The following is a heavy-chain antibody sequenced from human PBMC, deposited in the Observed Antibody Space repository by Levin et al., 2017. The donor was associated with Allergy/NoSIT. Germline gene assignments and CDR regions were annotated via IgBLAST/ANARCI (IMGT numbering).Heavy chain of an antibody. CDR2: ISSRSSYI. Sequence: GGSLRLSCAASGFTFSSYSMIWVRQAPGKGLEWVSSISSRSSYIYYADSVKGRFTISRDNAKNSRYLQMNSLRAEDTAVYCCASVSQYCTGGVCYDYWGQGSLVTVSS. V-gene: IGHV3-21*01. CDR3: ASVSQYCTGGVCYDY. CDR1: GFTFSSYS. J-gene: IGHJ4*02. D-gene: IGHD2-8*02.